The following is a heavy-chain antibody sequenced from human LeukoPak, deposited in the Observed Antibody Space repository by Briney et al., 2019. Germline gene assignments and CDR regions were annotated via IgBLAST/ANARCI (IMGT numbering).Heavy chain of an antibody. CDR1: GYTFTSYY. CDR2: INPSGGST. Sequence: ASVKVSCKASGYTFTSYYMHWVRQAPGQGLEWMGIINPSGGSTSYAQKFQGRVTMTTDTSTSTAYMELRSLRSDDTAVYYCARGGEGYCSSTSCYGPYYFDYWGQGTLVTVSS. J-gene: IGHJ4*02. V-gene: IGHV1-46*01. D-gene: IGHD2-2*01. CDR3: ARGGEGYCSSTSCYGPYYFDY.